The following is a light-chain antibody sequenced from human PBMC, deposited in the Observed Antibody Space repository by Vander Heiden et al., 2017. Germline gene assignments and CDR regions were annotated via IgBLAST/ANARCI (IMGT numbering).Light chain of an antibody. CDR3: QQSHDYPRT. CDR1: QSIGTS. V-gene: IGKV1-39*01. J-gene: IGKJ3*01. CDR2: GSS. Sequence: DIQMTQSPSSLSASVGDRVTITCRASQSIGTSLNWYQHKPGTAPNLLISGSSSLRSGVPSRFSGSGSGRDFTLTIAGLQPEDLGTYYCQQSHDYPRTFGPGTKLNFK.